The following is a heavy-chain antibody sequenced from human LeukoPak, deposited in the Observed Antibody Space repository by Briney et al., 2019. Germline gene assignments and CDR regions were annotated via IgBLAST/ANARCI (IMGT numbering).Heavy chain of an antibody. D-gene: IGHD4-17*01. V-gene: IGHV3-66*02. CDR2: IYSGGST. J-gene: IGHJ4*02. CDR3: ARGWIYGDIH. CDR1: GFTVRSNY. Sequence: GSLRLSCAGSGFTVRSNYLSWVRQAPGKGLEWVSVIYSGGSTYYADSVKGRFTISRDNSKNTLYLQMNSLRAEDTAVYYCARGWIYGDIHWGQGTLVTVSS.